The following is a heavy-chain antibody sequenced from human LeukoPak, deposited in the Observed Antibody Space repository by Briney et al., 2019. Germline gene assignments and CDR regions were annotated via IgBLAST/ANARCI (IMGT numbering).Heavy chain of an antibody. CDR3: ASSVGSTDY. J-gene: IGHJ4*02. CDR1: GESLSKYY. CDR2: INHRGST. D-gene: IGHD1-26*01. Sequence: PSETLSLTCAVYGESLSKYYWTWIRQSPGKGLEWIGEINHRGSTNLNPSLKSRVTLSVDTSKHQFSLKLSSMTAADAAVYYCASSVGSTDYWGQGTLVTVPP. V-gene: IGHV4-34*01.